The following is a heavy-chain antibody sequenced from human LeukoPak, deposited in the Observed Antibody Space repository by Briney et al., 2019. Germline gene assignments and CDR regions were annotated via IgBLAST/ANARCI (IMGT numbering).Heavy chain of an antibody. J-gene: IGHJ3*02. D-gene: IGHD3-3*01. CDR2: INHSGST. CDR3: ARGFLEWLLFRPRSAFDI. Sequence: SETLSLTCAVYGGSFSGYYWSWLRQPPGKGLEWIGEINHSGSTNYNPSLKSRVTISVDTSKNQFSLKLSSATAADTAVYYCARGFLEWLLFRPRSAFDIWGQGTMVTVSS. CDR1: GGSFSGYY. V-gene: IGHV4-34*01.